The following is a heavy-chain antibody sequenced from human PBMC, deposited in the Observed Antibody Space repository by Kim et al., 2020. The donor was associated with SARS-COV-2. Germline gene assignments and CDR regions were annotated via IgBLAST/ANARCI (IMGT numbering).Heavy chain of an antibody. D-gene: IGHD4-17*01. CDR1: GGSFSGYY. Sequence: SETLSLTCAVYGGSFSGYYWSWIRQPPGKGLEWIGEINHSGSTNYNPSLKSRVTISVDTSKNQFSLKLSSVTAADTAVYYCARGFTPIYGDFFDYWGQGT. J-gene: IGHJ4*02. V-gene: IGHV4-34*01. CDR3: ARGFTPIYGDFFDY. CDR2: INHSGST.